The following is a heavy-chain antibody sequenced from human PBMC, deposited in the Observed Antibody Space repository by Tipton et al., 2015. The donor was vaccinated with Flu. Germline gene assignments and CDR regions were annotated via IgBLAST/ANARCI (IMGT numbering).Heavy chain of an antibody. V-gene: IGHV4-39*07. D-gene: IGHD4-23*01. CDR3: ARAGDYGGELHFQN. CDR1: GGSISSTKSY. J-gene: IGHJ1*01. CDR2: IYSRGGT. Sequence: TLSLTCTVSGGSISSTKSYWGWIRQPPGKGLEWIGSIYSRGGTYYNPSLKSRVIISVDTSKNQLSLNLRSVTAADTAVYYCARAGDYGGELHFQNWGQGTQITVSS.